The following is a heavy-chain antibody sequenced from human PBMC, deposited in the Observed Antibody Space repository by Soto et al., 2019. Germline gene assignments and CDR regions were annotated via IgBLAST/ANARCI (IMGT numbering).Heavy chain of an antibody. D-gene: IGHD3-16*02. CDR1: GFTFSNAW. V-gene: IGHV3-15*01. Sequence: GGSLRLSCAASGFTFSNAWMSWVRQAPGKGLEWVGRIKSKTDGGTTDYAAPVKGRFTISRDDSKNTLYLQMNSLKTEDTAVYYCTTDSLFIDYIWGSYRYIPNDYWGQGTLVTVSS. J-gene: IGHJ4*02. CDR2: IKSKTDGGTT. CDR3: TTDSLFIDYIWGSYRYIPNDY.